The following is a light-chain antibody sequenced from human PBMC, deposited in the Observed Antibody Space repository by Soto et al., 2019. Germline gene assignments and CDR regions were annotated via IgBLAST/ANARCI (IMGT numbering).Light chain of an antibody. CDR3: CSYANGNTLL. CDR1: SSDIGHYDY. Sequence: QSALTQPASVSGSPGQSITISCTGTSSDIGHYDYVSWYQQHPGKAPKLILYEVTKRPSGVSNRFSGSKSGNTASLTISGLQTEDDSHYYCCSYANGNTLLFGGGTKLTVL. V-gene: IGLV2-23*02. CDR2: EVT. J-gene: IGLJ2*01.